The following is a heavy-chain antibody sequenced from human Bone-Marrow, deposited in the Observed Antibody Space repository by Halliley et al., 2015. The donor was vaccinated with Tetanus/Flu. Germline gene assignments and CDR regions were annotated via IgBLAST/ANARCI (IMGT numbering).Heavy chain of an antibody. CDR2: VSNDGGRT. CDR1: GFIFSNYG. V-gene: IGHV3-30*18. D-gene: IGHD3-22*01. CDR3: AKRASDSAGYYFEK. Sequence: SLRLSCAGSGFIFSNYGMHWVRQAPGKGLEWVAVVSNDGGRTHYADSVKGRFTISRDNSKNTVSLQMDSLRVEDTAVYYCAKRASDSAGYYFEKWGQGTLFTVSS. J-gene: IGHJ4*02.